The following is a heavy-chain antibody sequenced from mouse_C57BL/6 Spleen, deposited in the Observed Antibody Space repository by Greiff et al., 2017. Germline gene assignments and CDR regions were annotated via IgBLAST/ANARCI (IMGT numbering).Heavy chain of an antibody. Sequence: EVKLEESGEGLVKPGGSLKLSCAASGFTFSSYAMSWVRQTPEKRLEWVAYISSGGDYIYYADTVKGRFTISRDNARNTLYLQMSSLKSEDTAMYYCTRDRANWAFDYWGQGTTLTVSS. D-gene: IGHD4-1*01. CDR2: ISSGGDYI. J-gene: IGHJ2*01. CDR3: TRDRANWAFDY. V-gene: IGHV5-9-1*02. CDR1: GFTFSSYA.